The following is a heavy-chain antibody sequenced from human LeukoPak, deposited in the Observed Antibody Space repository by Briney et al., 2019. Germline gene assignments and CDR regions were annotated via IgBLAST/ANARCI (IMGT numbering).Heavy chain of an antibody. CDR2: IRYDGSNK. Sequence: GGSLRLSCAASGFTFSSYGMHWVRQAPGKGLEWVAFIRYDGSNKYYADSVKGRFTISRDNSKNTLYLRMNSLRAEDTAVYYCARDRVGQQLVGRKYYYYYMDVWGKGTTVTISS. J-gene: IGHJ6*03. CDR1: GFTFSSYG. CDR3: ARDRVGQQLVGRKYYYYYMDV. V-gene: IGHV3-30*02. D-gene: IGHD6-13*01.